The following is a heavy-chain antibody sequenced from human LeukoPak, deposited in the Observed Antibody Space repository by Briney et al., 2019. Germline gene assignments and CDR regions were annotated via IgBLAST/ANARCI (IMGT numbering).Heavy chain of an antibody. CDR3: ARDHARRYGMDV. CDR2: IIPIFGTA. CDR1: GGTFSSYA. J-gene: IGHJ6*02. Sequence: ASVKVSCKASGGTFSSYAISWVRQAPGQGLEWMGGIIPIFGTANYAQKSQGRVTITTDESTSTAYMELSSLRSEDTAVYYCARDHARRYGMDVWGQGTTVTVSS. V-gene: IGHV1-69*05.